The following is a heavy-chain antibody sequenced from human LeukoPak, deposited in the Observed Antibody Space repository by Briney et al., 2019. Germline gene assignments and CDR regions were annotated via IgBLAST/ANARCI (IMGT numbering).Heavy chain of an antibody. J-gene: IGHJ6*02. CDR2: ISGSGSTK. CDR1: GFTFSDSY. CDR3: ARQYFYGSGEYPFFYYFALDV. Sequence: GGSLRLSCATSGFTFSDSYMSWIRQAPGKGLEWMSYISGSGSTKYYADSVKGRFTISRDNAKNSLYLQMNGLTAEDTAVYYCARQYFYGSGEYPFFYYFALDVWGQGTTVIVSS. D-gene: IGHD3-10*01. V-gene: IGHV3-11*01.